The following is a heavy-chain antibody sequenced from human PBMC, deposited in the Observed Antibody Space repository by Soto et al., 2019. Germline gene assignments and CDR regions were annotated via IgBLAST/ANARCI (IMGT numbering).Heavy chain of an antibody. D-gene: IGHD3-16*01. CDR2: IYTGGST. Sequence: VGSLRLSCAVSGFIVSSKYMTWVRQAPGKGLEWVSVIYTGGSTHYADSARGRFTISRDSSKNTLYLQMNSLRAEDAAVYYCTTYTGYGMDVWGQGTTVTVSS. J-gene: IGHJ6*02. V-gene: IGHV3-53*01. CDR1: GFIVSSKY. CDR3: TTYTGYGMDV.